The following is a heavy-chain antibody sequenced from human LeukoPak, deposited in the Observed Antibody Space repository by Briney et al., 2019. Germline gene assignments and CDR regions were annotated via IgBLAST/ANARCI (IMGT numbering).Heavy chain of an antibody. CDR3: ARGSSFSNF. Sequence: GGSLRLACAASGFNFDEYGMTWVRQAPGKGLEWVSGINWNGGSRGYADSVKGRFTISRDNAKKFLYLQMNSLRAEDTAFYYCARGSSFSNFWGQGILVTVSS. V-gene: IGHV3-20*04. CDR1: GFNFDEYG. D-gene: IGHD6-13*01. CDR2: INWNGGSR. J-gene: IGHJ4*02.